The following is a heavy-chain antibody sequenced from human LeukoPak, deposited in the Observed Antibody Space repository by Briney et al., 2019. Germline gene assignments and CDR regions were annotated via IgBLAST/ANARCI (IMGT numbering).Heavy chain of an antibody. D-gene: IGHD6-19*01. V-gene: IGHV4-59*12. J-gene: IGHJ6*03. CDR1: GGSISGYY. CDR3: AREVVGVGSGWYGGDYYYMDV. Sequence: PSETLSLTCTVSGGSISGYYWSWIRQPPGKGLEWIGYIYYNGNTNYNPSLKSRVTISVDTSKNQFSLKLSSVTAADTAVYYCAREVVGVGSGWYGGDYYYMDVWGKGTTVTVSS. CDR2: IYYNGNT.